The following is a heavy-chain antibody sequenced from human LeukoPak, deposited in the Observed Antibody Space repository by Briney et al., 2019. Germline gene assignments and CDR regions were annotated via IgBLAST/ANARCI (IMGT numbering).Heavy chain of an antibody. V-gene: IGHV4-31*03. J-gene: IGHJ4*02. CDR2: IYYSGST. CDR3: ARVGYGDYVDY. D-gene: IGHD4-17*01. CDR1: GGSISSGGYY. Sequence: SETMSLNCTVSGGSISSGGYYWSWIRQHPGKGLEWIGYIYYSGSTYYNPSLKSRVTISVDTSKNQFSLKLSSVTAADTAVYYCARVGYGDYVDYWGQGTLVTVSS.